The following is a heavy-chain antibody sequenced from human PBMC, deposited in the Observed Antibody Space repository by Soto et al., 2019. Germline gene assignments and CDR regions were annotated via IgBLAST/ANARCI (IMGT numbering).Heavy chain of an antibody. D-gene: IGHD3-10*01. CDR2: IYYSGST. CDR3: ARDRLDYGSWNDAFDI. J-gene: IGHJ3*02. V-gene: IGHV4-61*01. CDR1: GGSVSSGSYY. Sequence: SETLSLTCTVSGGSVSSGSYYWSWIRQPPGKGLEWIGYIYYSGSTNYNPSLKSRVTISVDTSKNQFSLKLSSVTAADTAVYYCARDRLDYGSWNDAFDIWGQGTMVTVSS.